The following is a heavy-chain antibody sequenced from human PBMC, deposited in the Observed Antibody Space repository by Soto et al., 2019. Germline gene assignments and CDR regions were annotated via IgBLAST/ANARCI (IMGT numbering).Heavy chain of an antibody. CDR1: GYTFTSYG. V-gene: IGHV1-18*01. J-gene: IGHJ4*02. CDR2: ISAYNGNT. CDR3: ARAPREDSGYVPFDY. Sequence: ASVKVSCKASGYTFTSYGISWVRQAPGQGLEWMGWISAYNGNTNYAQKLQGRVTMTTDTSTSTAYMELRSLRSDDTAVYYCARAPREDSGYVPFDYWGQGTLVTVSS. D-gene: IGHD5-12*01.